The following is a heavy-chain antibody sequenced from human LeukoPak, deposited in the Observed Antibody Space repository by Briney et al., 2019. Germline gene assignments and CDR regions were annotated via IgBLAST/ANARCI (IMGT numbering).Heavy chain of an antibody. J-gene: IGHJ4*02. CDR2: ISSSGSTI. CDR3: ARDTSSGWYLGPFDY. Sequence: PGGSLRLSCAASGFTFSSYEMNWVRQAPGKGLEWVSYISSSGSTIYYADSVKGRFTISRDNAKNSLYLQMNSLRAEDTAVYYCARDTSSGWYLGPFDYWGQGTLVTVSS. D-gene: IGHD6-19*01. V-gene: IGHV3-48*03. CDR1: GFTFSSYE.